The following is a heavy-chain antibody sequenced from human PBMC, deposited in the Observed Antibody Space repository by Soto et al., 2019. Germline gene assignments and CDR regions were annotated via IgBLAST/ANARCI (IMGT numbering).Heavy chain of an antibody. V-gene: IGHV1-3*01. D-gene: IGHD2-15*01. J-gene: IGHJ6*03. CDR1: GYTFTSYA. CDR2: INAGNGNT. Sequence: QVQLVQSGAEVKKPGASVKVSCKASGYTFTSYAMHWVRQAPGQRLERMGWINAGNGNTKYTQKFQGRVTITRDTSASTAYMELSSLRSEDTAVYYCARDTGYCSGGSCIDYYYMDVWGKGTTVTVSS. CDR3: ARDTGYCSGGSCIDYYYMDV.